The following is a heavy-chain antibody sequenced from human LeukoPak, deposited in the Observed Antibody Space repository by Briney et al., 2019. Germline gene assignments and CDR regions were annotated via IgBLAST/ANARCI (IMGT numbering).Heavy chain of an antibody. CDR1: GYTFTSYG. D-gene: IGHD6-19*01. CDR2: ISAYNGNT. J-gene: IGHJ4*02. CDR3: ARGGVSSGWYGSYFDY. Sequence: AAVKVSCKASGYTFTSYGISWVRQAPGQGLEWMGWISAYNGNTNYAQKLQGRVTMTTDTSTSTAYMELRSLRSDDTAVYYCARGGVSSGWYGSYFDYWGQGPLVPVSS. V-gene: IGHV1-18*01.